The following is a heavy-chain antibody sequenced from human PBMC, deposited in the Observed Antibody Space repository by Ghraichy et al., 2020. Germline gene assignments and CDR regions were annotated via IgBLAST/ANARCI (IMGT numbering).Heavy chain of an antibody. J-gene: IGHJ6*02. CDR3: ARNRGSSSYDYYGMDV. V-gene: IGHV4-59*01. CDR1: GGSIRRNY. Sequence: SETLSLTCSVSGGSIRRNYWSWIRQPPGKGLEWIGYIFYSGTTNYNPVLKSRVTLSVDTSKNQFSLTVWSVNAADTAVYYCARNRGSSSYDYYGMDVWGQGTTVTVS. D-gene: IGHD1-14*01. CDR2: IFYSGTT.